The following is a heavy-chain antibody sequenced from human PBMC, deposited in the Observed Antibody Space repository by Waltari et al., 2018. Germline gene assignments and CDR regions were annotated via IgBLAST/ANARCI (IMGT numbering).Heavy chain of an antibody. CDR1: GEFLSGYF. V-gene: IGHV4-34*01. J-gene: IGHJ4*01. Sequence: QVQLHQWGAGLLKPPETLSLNCAVSGEFLSGYFWRWIRQPPGKGLEWLGAIHYDGSTNYKPSLKSRLSLSVDTTKKHFSLRLTSVTAADTGMYFCARYGEVPPNYFFDFWGQGIRVTVSS. CDR2: IHYDGST. CDR3: ARYGEVPPNYFFDF. D-gene: IGHD2-21*01.